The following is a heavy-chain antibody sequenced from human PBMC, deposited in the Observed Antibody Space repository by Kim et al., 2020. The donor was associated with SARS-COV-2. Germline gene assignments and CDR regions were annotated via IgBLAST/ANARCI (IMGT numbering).Heavy chain of an antibody. CDR2: ISWNSGSI. CDR1: GFTFDDYA. D-gene: IGHD3-22*01. V-gene: IGHV3-9*01. Sequence: GGSLRLSCAASGFTFDDYAMHWVRQAPGKGLEWVSGISWNSGSIGYADSVKGRFSISRDNAKNSLYLQMNSLRAEDTALYYCAKDLATKYYDSSGYEGGYYYYYGMDVWGQGTTVTVSS. J-gene: IGHJ6*02. CDR3: AKDLATKYYDSSGYEGGYYYYYGMDV.